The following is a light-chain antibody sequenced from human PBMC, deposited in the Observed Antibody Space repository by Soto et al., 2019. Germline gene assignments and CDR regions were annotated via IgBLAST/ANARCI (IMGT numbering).Light chain of an antibody. CDR2: AAS. J-gene: IGKJ1*01. V-gene: IGKV1-39*01. CDR3: QQSYSTPPT. Sequence: DIQMTQSPSSLSASVGDRVTITCRASQSISSYLNWYQQKPGKAPKLLIYAASSLPSGVPSRFSGCGSGTDFTLTISSLQPEDFATYYCQQSYSTPPTFGQGTKVEIK. CDR1: QSISSY.